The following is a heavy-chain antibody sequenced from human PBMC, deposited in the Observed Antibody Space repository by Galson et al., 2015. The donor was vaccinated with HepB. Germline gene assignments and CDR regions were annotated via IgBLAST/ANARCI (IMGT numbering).Heavy chain of an antibody. J-gene: IGHJ4*02. D-gene: IGHD6-19*01. CDR2: INSDGSST. Sequence: SLRLSCAASGFTFSSYWMHWVRQAPGKGLVWVSRINSDGSSTSYADSVKGRFTISRDNAKNTLYLQMNSLRAEDTAVYYCARDGTIDSGWYLHYFDYWGQGTLVTVSS. V-gene: IGHV3-74*01. CDR1: GFTFSSYW. CDR3: ARDGTIDSGWYLHYFDY.